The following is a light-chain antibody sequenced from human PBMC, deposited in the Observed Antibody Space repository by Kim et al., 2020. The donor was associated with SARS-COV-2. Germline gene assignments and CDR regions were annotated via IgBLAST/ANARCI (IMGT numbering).Light chain of an antibody. Sequence: GQSITISCTGTSSDVSGYNSVSLYKQHPVKAPKLMIYDVSDRPSGVSNRFSGSKSGNTASLTISGLQAEDEADYYCSSYTSSTTVVFGGGTQLTVL. CDR3: SSYTSSTTVV. V-gene: IGLV2-14*03. J-gene: IGLJ2*01. CDR1: SSDVSGYNS. CDR2: DVS.